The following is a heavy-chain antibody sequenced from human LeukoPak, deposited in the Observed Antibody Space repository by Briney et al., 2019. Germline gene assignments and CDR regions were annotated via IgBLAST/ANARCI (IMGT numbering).Heavy chain of an antibody. CDR3: ARCIAAAGTFDY. CDR2: INHSGST. V-gene: IGHV4-34*01. D-gene: IGHD6-13*01. Sequence: SETLSLTCAVYGGSFSGYYWSWIRQPPGKGLEWIGEINHSGSTNYNPSLKSRVTISVDTSKNQFSLKLSSVTAADTAVYYCARCIAAAGTFDYWGQGTLVTVSS. J-gene: IGHJ4*02. CDR1: GGSFSGYY.